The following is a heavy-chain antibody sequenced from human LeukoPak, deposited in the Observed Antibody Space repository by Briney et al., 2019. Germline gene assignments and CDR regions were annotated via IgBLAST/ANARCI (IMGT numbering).Heavy chain of an antibody. CDR2: ISSNGVST. CDR3: ARGSTGWSRGDY. J-gene: IGHJ4*02. CDR1: GFTFSSYA. Sequence: PGGSLRLSCSASGFTFSSYAMHWVRQAPGKGLEYISAISSNGVSTYYADSVKGRFTISRDNSNNTVYLQMNSLRADDTAVYYCARGSTGWSRGDYWGRGTLVTVSS. D-gene: IGHD2-2*01. V-gene: IGHV3-64*04.